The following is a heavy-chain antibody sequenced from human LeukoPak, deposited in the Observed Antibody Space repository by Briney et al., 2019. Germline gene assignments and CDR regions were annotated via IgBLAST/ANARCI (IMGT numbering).Heavy chain of an antibody. Sequence: GGSLRLSCAASGFTFSSYWMHWVRQAPGKGLVWVSRINSDGISTSYADSVKGRFTISRDNAKNTLYAQMNSLRAEDTAVYYCARDLNGHYLNYWGQGTLVTVSS. D-gene: IGHD2-8*01. CDR2: INSDGIST. V-gene: IGHV3-74*01. CDR3: ARDLNGHYLNY. CDR1: GFTFSSYW. J-gene: IGHJ4*02.